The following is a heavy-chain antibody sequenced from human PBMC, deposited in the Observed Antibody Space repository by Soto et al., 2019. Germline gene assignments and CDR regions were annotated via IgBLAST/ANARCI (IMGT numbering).Heavy chain of an antibody. J-gene: IGHJ4*02. CDR1: GFTFTSNA. CDR2: IGTKTGDL. D-gene: IGHD1-26*01. V-gene: IGHV3-23*01. CDR3: AKRSPSGTYYFDY. Sequence: GGSLSLSCAASGFTFTSNAWTWFGRGPGKGREWVSSIGTKTGDLLYAASVKGRFTISRDNSRNTLYLQMNSLRTEDTAIYYCAKRSPSGTYYFDYWGQGTLVTVSS.